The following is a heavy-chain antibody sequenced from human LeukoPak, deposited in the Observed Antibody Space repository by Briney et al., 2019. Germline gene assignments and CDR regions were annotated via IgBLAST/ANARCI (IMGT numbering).Heavy chain of an antibody. D-gene: IGHD3-22*01. J-gene: IGHJ4*02. Sequence: SETLSLTCAVYGGSFSGYYWSWIRQPPGKGLEWIGEINHSGSTNYNPSLKSRVTISLDTSKNQFSLNLNSVTAADTAVYYCARDYYDSSGYSYYFDYWGQGTLVTVSS. V-gene: IGHV4-34*01. CDR3: ARDYYDSSGYSYYFDY. CDR2: INHSGST. CDR1: GGSFSGYY.